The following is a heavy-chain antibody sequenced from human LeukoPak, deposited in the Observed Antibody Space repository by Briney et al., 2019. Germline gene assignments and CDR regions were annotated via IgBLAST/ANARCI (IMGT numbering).Heavy chain of an antibody. Sequence: ASVKVSFKASGYTFIGYYMHWVRQAPGQGLEWMGWINPNSGGTNYAQKFQGRVTMTRDTSISTAYMERSRLRSDDTAVYYCARDTAMVTYWFDPWGQGTLVTVSS. J-gene: IGHJ5*02. CDR1: GYTFIGYY. CDR3: ARDTAMVTYWFDP. V-gene: IGHV1-2*02. CDR2: INPNSGGT. D-gene: IGHD5-18*01.